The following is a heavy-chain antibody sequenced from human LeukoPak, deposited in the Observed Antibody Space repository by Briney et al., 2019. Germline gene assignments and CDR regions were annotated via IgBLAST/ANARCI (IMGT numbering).Heavy chain of an antibody. CDR3: ARGGSLIYDILTGINWFGP. D-gene: IGHD3-9*01. CDR1: GGTFSSYA. Sequence: GASAKVSCKASGGTFSSYAISWVRQAPGQGLEWMGGIIPIFGTANYAQKFQGRVTITTDESTSTAYMELSSLRSEDTAVYYCARGGSLIYDILTGINWFGPWGQGTLVTVSS. CDR2: IIPIFGTA. V-gene: IGHV1-69*05. J-gene: IGHJ5*02.